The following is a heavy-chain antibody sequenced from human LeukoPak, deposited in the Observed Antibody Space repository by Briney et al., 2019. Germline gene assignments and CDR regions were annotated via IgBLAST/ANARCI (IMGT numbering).Heavy chain of an antibody. CDR1: GYPFSSYS. D-gene: IGHD3-3*01. CDR3: ARGYDFWSGYSAHYFDY. CDR2: IWYDGSNK. Sequence: GGSLRLSCVASGYPFSSYSMNWIRQAPGKGLEWVAVIWYDGSNKYYADSVKGRFTISRDNSKNTLYLQMNSLRAEDTAVYYCARGYDFWSGYSAHYFDYWGQGTLVTVSS. J-gene: IGHJ4*02. V-gene: IGHV3-33*01.